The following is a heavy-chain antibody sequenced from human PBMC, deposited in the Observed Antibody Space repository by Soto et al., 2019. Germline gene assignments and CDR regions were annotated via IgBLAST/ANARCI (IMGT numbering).Heavy chain of an antibody. D-gene: IGHD6-19*01. J-gene: IGHJ5*02. V-gene: IGHV4-39*01. CDR2: IYYSGST. CDR3: ASQQWIGNWFDP. Sequence: SETLSLTCTVSGGSISSSSYYWGWIRQPPGKGLEWIGSIYYSGSTYYNPSLKSRVTISVDTSKNQFSLKLSSVTAADTAVYYCASQQWIGNWFDPWGQGTLVTVSS. CDR1: GGSISSSSYY.